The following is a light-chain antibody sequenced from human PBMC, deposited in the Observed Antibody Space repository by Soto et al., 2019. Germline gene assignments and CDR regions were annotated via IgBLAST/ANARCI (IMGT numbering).Light chain of an antibody. CDR2: DAS. V-gene: IGKV3-11*01. CDR1: QSVTTY. J-gene: IGKJ5*01. CDR3: HQRNK. Sequence: EIVLTQSPGTLSLSRGERPTLSCRASQSVTTYLAWYQQKPGQPPRLLIYDASNRATGIPDRFSGSGSGTDFTLTLSSLEPEDFGVYFCHQRNKFGQGTRLEIK.